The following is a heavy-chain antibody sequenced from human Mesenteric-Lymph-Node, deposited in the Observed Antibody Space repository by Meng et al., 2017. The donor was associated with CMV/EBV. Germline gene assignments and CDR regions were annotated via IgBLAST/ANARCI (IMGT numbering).Heavy chain of an antibody. CDR2: IKPDGNEE. J-gene: IGHJ4*02. CDR1: GFTFSTYW. D-gene: IGHD2-15*01. Sequence: GESLKISCAASGFTFSTYWMSWVRQAPGKGLEWVATIKPDGNEESYVDSVKGRFTISRDDAQKSLYLQMNNLRAEDTAVYYWVRGGSPRGYFVYWGQGALVTVSS. V-gene: IGHV3-7*01. CDR3: VRGGSPRGYFVY.